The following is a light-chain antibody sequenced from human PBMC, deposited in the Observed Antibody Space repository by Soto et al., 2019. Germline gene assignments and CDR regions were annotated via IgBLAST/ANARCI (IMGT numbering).Light chain of an antibody. V-gene: IGKV1-27*01. Sequence: IQMTQSPSSLSASVGDRVTITCQASQDISNHLAWYQPKPGQPPKLIIYWASTRESGVPDRFSGSGYGTDFTLTISSLQPEDVATYYCQKYNSAPYTFGPGTKVDIK. J-gene: IGKJ3*01. CDR1: QDISNH. CDR2: WAS. CDR3: QKYNSAPYT.